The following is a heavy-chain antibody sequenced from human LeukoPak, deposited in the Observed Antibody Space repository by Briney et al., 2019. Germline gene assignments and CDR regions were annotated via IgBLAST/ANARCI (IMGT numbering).Heavy chain of an antibody. D-gene: IGHD3-16*01. CDR2: IGSSSSTI. Sequence: GGSLRLSCAASGFTFSSYSMNWVRQAPGKGLEWVAYIGSSSSTIFYADSVKGRFTISRDNAKNSLYLQMNSLGAEDTAVYYCARRFGAARVDYIDVWGKGTTVTVSS. J-gene: IGHJ6*03. CDR3: ARRFGAARVDYIDV. V-gene: IGHV3-48*01. CDR1: GFTFSSYS.